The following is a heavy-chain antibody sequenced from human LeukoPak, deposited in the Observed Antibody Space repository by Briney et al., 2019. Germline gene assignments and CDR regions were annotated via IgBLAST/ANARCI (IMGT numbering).Heavy chain of an antibody. V-gene: IGHV3-21*01. CDR2: ISSSSSYI. Sequence: PGGSLRLSCAASGFTFSSYSMNWVRQAPGKGLEWVSSISSSSSYIHYADSVKGRFTISRDNAKNSLYLQMNSLRAEDTAVYYCATYTYYYDSSGTNYGMDVWGQGTTVTVSS. J-gene: IGHJ6*02. D-gene: IGHD3-22*01. CDR3: ATYTYYYDSSGTNYGMDV. CDR1: GFTFSSYS.